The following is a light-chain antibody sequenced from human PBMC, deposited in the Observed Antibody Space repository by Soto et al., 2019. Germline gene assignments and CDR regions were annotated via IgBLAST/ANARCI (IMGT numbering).Light chain of an antibody. Sequence: QSALTQPASVSGSPGQSITISCTGTSSDVGSYNLVSWYQQHPGTAPKLMIYEGSKWPSGVSNRFSGSKSGNTASLTISGLQAEDEADYYCCSYAGNSSSVFGTGTKVTVL. J-gene: IGLJ1*01. CDR2: EGS. CDR3: CSYAGNSSSV. V-gene: IGLV2-23*01. CDR1: SSDVGSYNL.